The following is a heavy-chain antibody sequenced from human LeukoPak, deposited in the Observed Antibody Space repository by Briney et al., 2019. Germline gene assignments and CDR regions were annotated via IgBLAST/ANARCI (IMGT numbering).Heavy chain of an antibody. V-gene: IGHV1-18*01. J-gene: IGHJ4*02. D-gene: IGHD3-3*01. CDR3: ARGGVVVDY. Sequence: GASVKVSCEASGYTFTSYGISWVRQAPGQGLEWMGWISAYNGNTNYAQKLQGRVTMTTDTSTSTAYMELSSVTAADTAVYYCARGGVVVDYWGQGTLVTVSS. CDR2: ISAYNGNT. CDR1: GYTFTSYG.